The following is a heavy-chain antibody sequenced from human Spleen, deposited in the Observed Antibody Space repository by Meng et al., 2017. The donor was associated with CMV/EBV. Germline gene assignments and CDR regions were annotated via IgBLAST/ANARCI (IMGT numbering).Heavy chain of an antibody. J-gene: IGHJ4*02. Sequence: YTFNGYFIHWVRQAPGQGLEWMGWINPNSGGTNYAQKFQGRVTMTRDTSISTVYMELSRLISDDTAVFYCARVGSLYCTSTSCYDYWGQGTLVTVSS. CDR1: YTFNGYF. CDR3: ARVGSLYCTSTSCYDY. D-gene: IGHD2-2*01. V-gene: IGHV1-2*02. CDR2: INPNSGGT.